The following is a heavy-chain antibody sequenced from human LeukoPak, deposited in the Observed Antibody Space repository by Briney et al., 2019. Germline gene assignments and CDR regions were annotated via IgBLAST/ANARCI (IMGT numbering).Heavy chain of an antibody. CDR3: ARETPYSNTWTDFDF. CDR1: GFTFSHYG. V-gene: IGHV3-48*01. Sequence: GGSLRLSCAASGFTFSHYGMHWVRQAPGKGLEWVSYISLSSSSIYYADSLKGRFTISRDNAKNSLYLQMNSLRAEDTAVYYGARETPYSNTWTDFDFWGQGTLVTVSS. J-gene: IGHJ4*02. D-gene: IGHD6-13*01. CDR2: ISLSSSSI.